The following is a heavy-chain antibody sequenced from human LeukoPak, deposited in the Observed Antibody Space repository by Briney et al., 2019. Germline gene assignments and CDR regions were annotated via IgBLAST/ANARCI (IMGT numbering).Heavy chain of an antibody. D-gene: IGHD3-10*01. V-gene: IGHV3-23*01. CDR2: ISGSGGST. CDR1: GFTFSSYA. CDR3: ARAYYGLGSYYDY. J-gene: IGHJ4*02. Sequence: GGSLRLSCAASGFTFSSYAMSWVRQAPGKGLEWVSAISGSGGSTYYADSVKGRFTISRDSAKNSLYLQMNSLRDEDTAVYYCARAYYGLGSYYDYWGQGTLVTVSS.